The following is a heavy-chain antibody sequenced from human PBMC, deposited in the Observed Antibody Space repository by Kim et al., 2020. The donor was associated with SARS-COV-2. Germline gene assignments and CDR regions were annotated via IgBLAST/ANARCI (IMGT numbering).Heavy chain of an antibody. V-gene: IGHV3-11*06. CDR3: ARELYDSSGYYVFDY. J-gene: IGHJ4*02. CDR1: GFTFSDYY. CDR2: ISSSSSYT. Sequence: GGSLRLSCAASGFTFSDYYMSWIRQAPGKGLEWVSYISSSSSYTNYADSVKGRFTISRDNAKNSLYLQMNSLRAEDTAVYYCARELYDSSGYYVFDYWGQGTLVTVSS. D-gene: IGHD3-22*01.